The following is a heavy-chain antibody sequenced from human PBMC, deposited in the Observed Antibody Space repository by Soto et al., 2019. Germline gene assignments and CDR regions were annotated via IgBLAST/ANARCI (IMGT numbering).Heavy chain of an antibody. Sequence: QVQLRESGPGLVKPSQTLSLTCTVSGGSINSGGYYWNWIRQHPGKGLEWIGYMYYSGSTYYNPFLRRRVIISADTSENHFSLKLSSVTAADTAVYFCVRGYRQSGYSSSWVFDYWGQGTLVNVSS. D-gene: IGHD6-13*01. J-gene: IGHJ4*02. CDR3: VRGYRQSGYSSSWVFDY. CDR1: GGSINSGGYY. CDR2: MYYSGST. V-gene: IGHV4-31*03.